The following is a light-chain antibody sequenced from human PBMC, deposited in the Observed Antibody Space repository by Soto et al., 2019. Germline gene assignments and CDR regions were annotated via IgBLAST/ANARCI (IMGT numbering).Light chain of an antibody. Sequence: EIMMTQSPDTLSVSPGERATVSCRASQSINSDFAWFQLKSGQAQRLLIYSASTSAPDVPDRFSGSGSGTEFTLTISSLQSEDFAVYYCQQYNNRPHTFGQGTKLEIK. J-gene: IGKJ2*01. V-gene: IGKV3-15*01. CDR1: QSINSD. CDR3: QQYNNRPHT. CDR2: SAS.